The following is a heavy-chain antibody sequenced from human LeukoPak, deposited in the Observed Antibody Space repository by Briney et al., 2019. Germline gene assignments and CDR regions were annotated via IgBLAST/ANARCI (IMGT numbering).Heavy chain of an antibody. CDR3: ARDSYQDYYGRFDP. CDR1: GFTFSSHG. Sequence: GGSLRLSCAASGFTFSSHGMHWVRQAPGKRLEWVAVIWDDGNNKRYANSVNGRFTISRDNSENTLYLQMNGLTAEDTAMYYCARDSYQDYYGRFDPWGQGTLVIVSS. J-gene: IGHJ5*02. D-gene: IGHD3-10*01. CDR2: IWDDGNNK. V-gene: IGHV3-33*01.